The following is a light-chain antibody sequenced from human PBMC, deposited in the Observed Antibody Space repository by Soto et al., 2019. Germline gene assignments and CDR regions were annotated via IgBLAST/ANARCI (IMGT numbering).Light chain of an antibody. J-gene: IGKJ1*01. V-gene: IGKV1-5*03. CDR1: QTISSW. CDR2: KAS. CDR3: QQYSYYAT. Sequence: DIQMTQSPSTLSASVGDRVTITCRASQTISSWLAWYQQKPGKAPKLLIYKASTLESGVPSRFSGSGSGTDFTLTVTSLQPEDFATYYCQQYSYYATFGQGTKVVIK.